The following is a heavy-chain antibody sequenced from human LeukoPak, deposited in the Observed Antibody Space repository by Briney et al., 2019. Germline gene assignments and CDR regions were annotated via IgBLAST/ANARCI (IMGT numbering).Heavy chain of an antibody. V-gene: IGHV1-2*02. CDR3: ARDPSHTYYYDP. J-gene: IGHJ1*01. D-gene: IGHD3-22*01. CDR2: INPNSRGT. Sequence: ASVKVSCKASGYTFTDYYMHWVRQAPGQGLEWMGWINPNSRGTDSAQKFQGRFSMTRDTSISTAYMELSRLRSDDTAVYYCARDPSHTYYYDPWGQGTLVTVSS. CDR1: GYTFTDYY.